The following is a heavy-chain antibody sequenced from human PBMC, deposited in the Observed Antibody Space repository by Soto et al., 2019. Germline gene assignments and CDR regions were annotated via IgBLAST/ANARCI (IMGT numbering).Heavy chain of an antibody. CDR2: IYFSGST. CDR3: ARSPHIQLWSYPSDY. Sequence: PSETLSLTCTVSGGSISSYYWSWIRQHPGKGLEWIGYIYFSGSTYYNPSLKSRVTISVDTSKNQFSLKLSSVTAADTAVYYCARSPHIQLWSYPSDYWGQGTLVTVSS. V-gene: IGHV4-59*06. CDR1: GGSISSYY. D-gene: IGHD5-18*01. J-gene: IGHJ4*02.